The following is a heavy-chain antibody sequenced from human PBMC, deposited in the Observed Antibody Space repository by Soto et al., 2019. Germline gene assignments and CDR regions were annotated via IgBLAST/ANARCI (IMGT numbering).Heavy chain of an antibody. D-gene: IGHD3-22*01. CDR1: GGTFSTYA. CDR3: ARGDYYDSSGYSYPYYFDY. CDR2: IIPIFGTA. V-gene: IGHV1-69*13. J-gene: IGHJ4*02. Sequence: GASVKVSCKASGGTFSTYAISWVRQAPGQGLEWMGGIIPIFGTANYAQKFQGRVTITADESTSTAYMELSSLRSEDTAVYYCARGDYYDSSGYSYPYYFDYWGQGTLVTVS.